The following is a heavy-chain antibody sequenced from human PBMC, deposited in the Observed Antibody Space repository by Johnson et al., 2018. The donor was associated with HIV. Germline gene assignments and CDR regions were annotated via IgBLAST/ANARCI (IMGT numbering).Heavy chain of an antibody. V-gene: IGHV3-30*04. CDR1: GFTFSSYA. CDR2: ISYDGSNK. CDR3: ATLGGGWLDHAFDI. D-gene: IGHD5-12*01. Sequence: QVQLVESGGGVVQPGRSLRLSCAASGFTFSSYAMHWVRQAPGKGLEWVAVISYDGSNKYYADSVKGRFTISRDNSKNTLYLQMNSLSAEATAVYYCATLGGGWLDHAFDIWGQGTMVTVSS. J-gene: IGHJ3*02.